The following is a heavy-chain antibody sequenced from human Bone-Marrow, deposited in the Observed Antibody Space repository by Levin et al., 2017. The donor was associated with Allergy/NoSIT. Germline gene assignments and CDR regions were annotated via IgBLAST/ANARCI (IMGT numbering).Heavy chain of an antibody. CDR1: GYIFTDYF. CDR2: INPNSGST. Sequence: VASVKVSCKASGYIFTDYFIHWVRQAPGQGLEWMAWINPNSGSTTYAQKFQGRVSLTSDTSISAVYMDLSSLRSDDTAVYYCTRRGPGLSDTWHSFDSWGQGSLVTVSS. CDR3: TRRGPGLSDTWHSFDS. D-gene: IGHD3-10*01. J-gene: IGHJ4*02. V-gene: IGHV1-2*02.